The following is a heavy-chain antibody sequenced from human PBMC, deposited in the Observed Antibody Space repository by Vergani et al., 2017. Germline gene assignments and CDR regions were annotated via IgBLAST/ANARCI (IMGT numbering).Heavy chain of an antibody. J-gene: IGHJ4*02. CDR1: GYTFTSYY. CDR3: TGGLCYDSIAYWAY. CDR2: INPSGGST. Sequence: QVQLVQSGAEVKKPGASVKVSCKASGYTFTSYYMHWVRQAPGQGLEWMGIINPSGGSTSYAQKFQGRVSMTRDPSKGTVYMELSSLRCEDTAVYYCTGGLCYDSIAYWAYWGQGTLVTGSS. V-gene: IGHV1-46*03. D-gene: IGHD3-22*01.